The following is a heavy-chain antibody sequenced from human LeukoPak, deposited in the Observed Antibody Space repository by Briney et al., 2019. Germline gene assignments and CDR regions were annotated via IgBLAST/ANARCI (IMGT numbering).Heavy chain of an antibody. J-gene: IGHJ4*02. V-gene: IGHV4-59*01. D-gene: IGHD6-19*01. CDR1: GGSISSYY. Sequence: PSETLSLTCSVSGGSISSYYGSWIRQPPGMGLEWIGYIYYSGSTNYNPSLKSRVTISVDTSKNQFSLKLSSVTAADTAVYYCARADLAVAGIDYWGQGALVTVSS. CDR2: IYYSGST. CDR3: ARADLAVAGIDY.